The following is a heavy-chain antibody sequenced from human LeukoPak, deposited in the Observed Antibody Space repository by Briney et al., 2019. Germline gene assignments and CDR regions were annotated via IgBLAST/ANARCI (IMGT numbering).Heavy chain of an antibody. J-gene: IGHJ6*02. CDR3: ARAEYNSGGYAMDV. V-gene: IGHV5-51*01. CDR2: IYPGDSDT. CDR1: GYSFTNYW. Sequence: GEPLKISCDGSGYSFTNYWIAWVRQMPGKGLEWMGIIYPGDSDTRYSPSFQGQVTISADKSISTAYLQWSSLKASDTAMYYCARAEYNSGGYAMDVWGQGTTVTVSS. D-gene: IGHD1-1*01.